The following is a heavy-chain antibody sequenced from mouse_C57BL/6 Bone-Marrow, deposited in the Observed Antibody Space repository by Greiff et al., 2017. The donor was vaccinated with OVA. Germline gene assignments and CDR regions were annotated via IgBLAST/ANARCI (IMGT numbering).Heavy chain of an antibody. D-gene: IGHD1-1*01. CDR2: IDPANGNT. V-gene: IGHV14-3*01. Sequence: EVQLQQSGTVLARPGASVKLSCTASGFNIKNTYMHWVKQRPEQGLEWIGRIDPANGNTKYAPKFQGKATITADTSSNTAYLQLSSLTSEDTAIYYCARYQNYAVYYAMDYWGQGTSVTVSS. CDR1: GFNIKNTY. CDR3: ARYQNYAVYYAMDY. J-gene: IGHJ4*01.